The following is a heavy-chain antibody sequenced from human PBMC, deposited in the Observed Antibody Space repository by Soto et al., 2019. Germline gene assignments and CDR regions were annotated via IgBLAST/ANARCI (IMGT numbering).Heavy chain of an antibody. V-gene: IGHV4-34*01. CDR3: ARDGVRIYDY. CDR1: GGSFSGYY. CDR2: INHSGST. Sequence: SETLSLTCAVYGGSFSGYYWSWIRQPPGKGLEWIGEINHSGSTNYNPSLKSRVTISVDTSKNQFSLKLSSVTAADTAVYYCARDGVRIYDYWGQGTLVTVSS. J-gene: IGHJ4*02. D-gene: IGHD2-15*01.